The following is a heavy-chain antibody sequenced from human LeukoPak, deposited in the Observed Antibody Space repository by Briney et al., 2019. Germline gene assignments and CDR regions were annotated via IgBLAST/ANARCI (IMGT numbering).Heavy chain of an antibody. J-gene: IGHJ1*01. D-gene: IGHD3-22*01. CDR1: GFTFSNYY. CDR3: ARVDFYYDSNGYVGEYFYH. V-gene: IGHV3-11*01. Sequence: GGSLRLSCAASGFTFSNYYMSWIRQAPGKGLEWTSYISSSATNIQYADSVKGRFTISRGNAKNSLHLQMNSLRAEDTAVYYCARVDFYYDSNGYVGEYFYHWGQGTLVTVSS. CDR2: ISSSATNI.